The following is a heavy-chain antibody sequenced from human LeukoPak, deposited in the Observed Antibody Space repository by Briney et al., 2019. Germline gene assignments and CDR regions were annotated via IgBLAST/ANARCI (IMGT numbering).Heavy chain of an antibody. CDR3: TTEYFGGFEY. CDR1: GFSLSDAW. CDR2: VKNRGDGMAT. D-gene: IGHD3-16*01. J-gene: IGHJ4*02. V-gene: IGHV3-15*07. Sequence: GGSLRLSCAASGFSLSDAWMNWVRQAPGKGLEWVGRVKNRGDGMATDYAAPVKGRFIISRDDSKKTVYLQMDSLKTEDTAVYFCTTEYFGGFEYWGQGTLVTVSS.